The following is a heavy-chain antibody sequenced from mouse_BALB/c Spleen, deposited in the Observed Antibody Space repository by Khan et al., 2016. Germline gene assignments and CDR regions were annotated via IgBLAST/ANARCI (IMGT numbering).Heavy chain of an antibody. CDR3: ARSYYGYFAMDY. D-gene: IGHD1-2*01. CDR1: VYTFTDYY. J-gene: IGHJ4*01. V-gene: IGHV1-77*01. CDR2: IFPGSGNT. Sequence: QVQLKESGTELPRPGASVKLSCKASVYTFTDYYLHWVKQRTGQGLEWIGEIFPGSGNTYYNEKFKGKASLTADTSSSTAYMQLSSLTSEDSAVYFCARSYYGYFAMDYWGHGASVTISS.